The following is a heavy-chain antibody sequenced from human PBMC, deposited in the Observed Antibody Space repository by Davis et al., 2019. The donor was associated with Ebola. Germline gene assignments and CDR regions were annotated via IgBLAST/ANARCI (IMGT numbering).Heavy chain of an antibody. CDR3: ASTNDYGDY. CDR1: GGSISSSSYY. CDR2: IYYSGST. D-gene: IGHD1-1*01. J-gene: IGHJ4*02. Sequence: MPGGSLRLSCTVSGGSISSSSYYWGWIRQPPGKGLEWIGSIYYSGSTYYNPSLKSRVTISVDTSKNQFSLKLSSVTAADTAVYYCASTNDYGDYWGQGTLVTVSS. V-gene: IGHV4-39*01.